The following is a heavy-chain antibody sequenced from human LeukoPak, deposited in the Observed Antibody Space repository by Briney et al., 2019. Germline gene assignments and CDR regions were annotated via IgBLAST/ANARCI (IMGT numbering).Heavy chain of an antibody. V-gene: IGHV1-2*02. J-gene: IGHJ5*02. Sequence: GASVKVSCKASGYTFTGYYMHWVRQAPGQGLEWMGWINPTSGGTNYAQEFQGRVTMTRDTSISTAYMELSRLRSDDTAEDYFTRRCCHFWSGYVEKWFDPWGRPTQLTVSS. CDR3: TRRCCHFWSGYVEKWFDP. CDR2: INPTSGGT. CDR1: GYTFTGYY. D-gene: IGHD3-3*01.